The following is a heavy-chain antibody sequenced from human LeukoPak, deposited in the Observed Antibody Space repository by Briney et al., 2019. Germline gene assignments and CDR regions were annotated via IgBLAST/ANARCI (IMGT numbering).Heavy chain of an antibody. Sequence: SETLSLTCTVSGGSISSYYWSWIRQPPGKGLEWIGYIYYSGSTNYNPSLKSRVTISVDTSKNQFSLKLSSVTAADTAVYYCARGRRSRSGWENDAFDIWGQGTMVTVSS. CDR2: IYYSGST. J-gene: IGHJ3*02. D-gene: IGHD6-19*01. CDR3: ARGRRSRSGWENDAFDI. V-gene: IGHV4-59*01. CDR1: GGSISSYY.